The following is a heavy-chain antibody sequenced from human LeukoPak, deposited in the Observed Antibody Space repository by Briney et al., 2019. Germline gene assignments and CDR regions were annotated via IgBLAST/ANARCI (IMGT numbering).Heavy chain of an antibody. J-gene: IGHJ4*02. V-gene: IGHV1-18*01. CDR2: ISAYNGNT. D-gene: IGHD3-22*01. Sequence: ASVKVSCKASGYTFTSYGISWVRQAPGQGLEWMGWISAYNGNTNYAQKLQGRVTMTTDTSTSTVYMELSSLRSEDTAVYYCARDLASSGYYWDWGQGTLVTVSS. CDR1: GYTFTSYG. CDR3: ARDLASSGYYWD.